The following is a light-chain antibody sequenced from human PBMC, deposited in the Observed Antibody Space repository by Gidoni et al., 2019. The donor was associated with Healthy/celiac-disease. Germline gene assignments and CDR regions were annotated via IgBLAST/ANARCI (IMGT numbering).Light chain of an antibody. CDR2: LGS. CDR3: MQALQTPPFT. J-gene: IGKJ3*01. CDR1: QSLLHSNGYNY. V-gene: IGKV2-28*01. Sequence: DIVMTQSPLPLPVTPGEPASISCRSSQSLLHSNGYNYLDWYLQKPGQSPQLLIYLGSNRAAGVPDRCSGSGSGTDFTLKISRVEAEDVGVYYCMQALQTPPFTFGPXTKVDIK.